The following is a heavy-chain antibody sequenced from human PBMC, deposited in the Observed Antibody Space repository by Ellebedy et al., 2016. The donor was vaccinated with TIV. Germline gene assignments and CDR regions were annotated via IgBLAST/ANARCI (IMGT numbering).Heavy chain of an antibody. J-gene: IGHJ4*02. CDR3: ASTPFSAGIGYHPHDY. V-gene: IGHV4-59*08. CDR2: IYYNENT. Sequence: MPGGSLRLSCTVSGASISSYYWSWIRQPPGKGLEWIGYIYYNENTNYNPSLKSRVTISVDTSKNQFSLNLNSVTAADTAVYFCASTPFSAGIGYHPHDYWGQGILVTVSS. D-gene: IGHD5-12*01. CDR1: GASISSYY.